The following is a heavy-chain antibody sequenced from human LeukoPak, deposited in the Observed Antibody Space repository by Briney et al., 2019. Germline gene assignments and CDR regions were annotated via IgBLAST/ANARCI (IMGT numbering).Heavy chain of an antibody. J-gene: IGHJ6*02. V-gene: IGHV4-4*07. CDR2: IFTSGST. CDR3: ARDLLRPYCSSTSCYGMDV. CDR1: GGSISSYC. D-gene: IGHD2-2*01. Sequence: SETLSLTCTVSGGSISSYCWSWIRQPAGKGLDWIGRIFTSGSTNYNPSLKSRVTMSVDTSKNQFSLKLSSVTAADTAVYYCARDLLRPYCSSTSCYGMDVWGQGTTVTVSS.